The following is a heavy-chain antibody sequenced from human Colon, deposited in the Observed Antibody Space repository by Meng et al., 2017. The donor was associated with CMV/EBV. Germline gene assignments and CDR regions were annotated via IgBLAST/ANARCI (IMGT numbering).Heavy chain of an antibody. D-gene: IGHD4-17*01. Sequence: GGSLRLSCAASGFTFDDYTMNWVRHAPGKGLEWVAVVSWDGGSTRYAESVRGRFTISRDNSKNLLVLQLNSLRSDDSALYYCAKGTAATTVPDFDSWGQGTLVTFSS. CDR3: AKGTAATTVPDFDS. V-gene: IGHV3-43*01. J-gene: IGHJ4*02. CDR1: GFTFDDYT. CDR2: VSWDGGST.